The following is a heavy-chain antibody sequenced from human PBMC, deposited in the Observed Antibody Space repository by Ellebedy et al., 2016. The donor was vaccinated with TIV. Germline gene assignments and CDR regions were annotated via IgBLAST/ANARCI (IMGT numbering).Heavy chain of an antibody. CDR1: GFTFSSYS. J-gene: IGHJ4*02. V-gene: IGHV3-21*01. D-gene: IGHD3-22*01. CDR2: ISSSSSYI. Sequence: GGSLRLSCAASGFTFSSYSMNWVRQAPGKGLEWVSSISSSSSYIYYADSVKGRFTISRDNAKNSLYLQMNSLRAEDTAVYYCATLPHKYYYDSSGYSPGLLWGQGTLVTVSS. CDR3: ATLPHKYYYDSSGYSPGLL.